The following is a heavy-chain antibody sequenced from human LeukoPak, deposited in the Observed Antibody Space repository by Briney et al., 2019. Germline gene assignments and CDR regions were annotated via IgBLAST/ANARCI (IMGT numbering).Heavy chain of an antibody. Sequence: GGSLRLSCAASGFTFNSYVMSWVRQAPGKGLDWVSAISGTGGRTYYADSVKGRFTISRDNSRNTLYLQMNSLRAEDTAVYYCAKDPNIVATYYFDYWGQGTLVTVSS. V-gene: IGHV3-23*01. D-gene: IGHD5-12*01. CDR3: AKDPNIVATYYFDY. J-gene: IGHJ4*02. CDR2: ISGTGGRT. CDR1: GFTFNSYV.